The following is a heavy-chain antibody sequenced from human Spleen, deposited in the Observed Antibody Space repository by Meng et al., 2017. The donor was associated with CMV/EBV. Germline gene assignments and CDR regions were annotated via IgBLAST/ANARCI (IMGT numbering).Heavy chain of an antibody. CDR1: GGSISSYY. CDR3: ARDGVATTDYYDSSGLYYYGMDV. J-gene: IGHJ6*02. V-gene: IGHV4-59*01. Sequence: SETLSLTCTVSGGSISSYYWSWIRQPPGKGLEWIGYIYYSVSTNYNPSLKSRVTISVDTSKNQFSLKLSSVTAADTAVYYCARDGVATTDYYDSSGLYYYGMDVWGQGTTVTVSS. D-gene: IGHD3-22*01. CDR2: IYYSVST.